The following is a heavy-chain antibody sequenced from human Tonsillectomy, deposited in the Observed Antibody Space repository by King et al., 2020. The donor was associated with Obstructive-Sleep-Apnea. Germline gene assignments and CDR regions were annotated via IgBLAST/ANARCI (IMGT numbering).Heavy chain of an antibody. CDR3: ARDIRTEQLVRSSYYYYCDMDV. Sequence: VQLVESGGGLVQPGGSLRLSCAVSGFTFSRYWMSWVRQAPGKGLEWVANIKPDGNEEYYVDSVKGRFTISRDNAKNSLDLQMNSLRAEDTAVYYCARDIRTEQLVRSSYYYYCDMDVWGQGTTVTVSS. D-gene: IGHD6-6*01. J-gene: IGHJ6*02. CDR2: IKPDGNEE. V-gene: IGHV3-7*03. CDR1: GFTFSRYW.